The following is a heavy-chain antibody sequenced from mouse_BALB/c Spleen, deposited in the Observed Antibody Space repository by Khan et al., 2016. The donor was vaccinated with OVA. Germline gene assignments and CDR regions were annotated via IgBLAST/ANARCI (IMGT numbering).Heavy chain of an antibody. Sequence: QIQLVQSGAELVRPGVSVKISCKGSGYTFTDFTMHWVKQSHAKSLEWIGVISTYYGDATYNQKFKGKATMTVDTASSTAYMELARLTSEDSAIYDCTRGGGGNRFAYWGQGTLVTVSA. CDR3: TRGGGGNRFAY. V-gene: IGHV1S137*01. CDR1: GYTFTDFT. CDR2: ISTYYGDA. J-gene: IGHJ3*01.